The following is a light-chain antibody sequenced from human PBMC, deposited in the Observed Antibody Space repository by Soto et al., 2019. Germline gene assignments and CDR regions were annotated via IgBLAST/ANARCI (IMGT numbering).Light chain of an antibody. CDR1: QTISSW. CDR2: QAS. J-gene: IGKJ1*01. V-gene: IGKV1-5*03. CDR3: QHYNSYSEA. Sequence: DIQMTQSPSALSASVGDGVTITCRASQTISSWLAWYQQKPGEAPRLLIYQASSLETEVPSRFSGSGSGTEFTLTISSLQPDDFATYYCQHYNSYSEAFGQGTKVDI.